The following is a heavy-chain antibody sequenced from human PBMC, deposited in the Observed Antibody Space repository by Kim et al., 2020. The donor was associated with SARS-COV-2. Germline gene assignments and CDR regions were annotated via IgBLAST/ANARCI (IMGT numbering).Heavy chain of an antibody. Sequence: GGSLRLSCAASGFTFSDYYMSWIRQAPGKGLEWVSYISSSSSYTNYADSVKGRFTISRDNAKNSLYLQMNSLRAEDTAVYYCASQSSWTTVYYDYWGQGTLVTVSS. D-gene: IGHD5-12*01. CDR3: ASQSSWTTVYYDY. J-gene: IGHJ4*02. CDR2: ISSSSSYT. CDR1: GFTFSDYY. V-gene: IGHV3-11*06.